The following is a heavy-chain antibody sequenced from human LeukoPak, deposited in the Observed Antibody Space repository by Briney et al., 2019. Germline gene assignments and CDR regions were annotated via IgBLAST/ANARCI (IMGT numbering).Heavy chain of an antibody. CDR1: GFTFSSYA. Sequence: PGGSLRLSCAASGFTFSSYAMNRVRQAPGKGLEWVSFISGDGGSTFYADSVKGRFTVSRDNSKNSLYLQMNSLRLGDTALYYCATDCSGNRCYSLWGQGTLVTVSS. J-gene: IGHJ4*02. D-gene: IGHD2-15*01. CDR2: ISGDGGST. V-gene: IGHV3-43*02. CDR3: ATDCSGNRCYSL.